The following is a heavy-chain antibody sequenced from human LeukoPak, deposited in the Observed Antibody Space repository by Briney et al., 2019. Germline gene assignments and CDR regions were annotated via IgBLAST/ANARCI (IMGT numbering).Heavy chain of an antibody. V-gene: IGHV4-59*08. CDR2: IYYTGST. J-gene: IGHJ4*02. CDR3: ARMSSSWLTVDH. Sequence: SWTLSLTCTVTGGSNTTNYWSWMRQPPSKERDWIGYIYYTGSTNYNPSLTSRVTISVGTSKNQFSLKLSSVTAADTAIYYCARMSSSWLTVDHWGQGTLVTVSS. D-gene: IGHD6-13*01. CDR1: GGSNTTNY.